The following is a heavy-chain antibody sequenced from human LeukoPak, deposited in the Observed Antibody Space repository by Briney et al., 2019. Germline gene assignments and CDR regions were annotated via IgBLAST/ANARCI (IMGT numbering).Heavy chain of an antibody. CDR3: ARTSGSYSFDY. J-gene: IGHJ4*02. V-gene: IGHV3-11*06. CDR1: GFTSSDYY. CDR2: ITDSSYT. D-gene: IGHD1-26*01. Sequence: GGSLRLSCAASGFTSSDYYMSWIRQAPGKGLEWISYITDSSYTDYADSVQGRFTTSRDNAKNSLYLQMNSLRAEDTAVYYCARTSGSYSFDYWGQGTLVTVSS.